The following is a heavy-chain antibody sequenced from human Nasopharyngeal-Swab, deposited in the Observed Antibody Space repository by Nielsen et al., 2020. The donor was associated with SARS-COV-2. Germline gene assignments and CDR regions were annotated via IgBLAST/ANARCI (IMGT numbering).Heavy chain of an antibody. D-gene: IGHD2-2*01. CDR2: ISLSGGGT. CDR1: GFTFSSYA. V-gene: IGHV3-23*01. Sequence: GESLKISCAASGFTFSSYAMSWVRQAPGKGLEWVSGISLSGGGTYYADSVKGRFTISRDNSKDTLNLQMHSLRAEDTAVYYCAKGRTYCSGTSCFSFDSWGQGTMVTVSP. J-gene: IGHJ4*02. CDR3: AKGRTYCSGTSCFSFDS.